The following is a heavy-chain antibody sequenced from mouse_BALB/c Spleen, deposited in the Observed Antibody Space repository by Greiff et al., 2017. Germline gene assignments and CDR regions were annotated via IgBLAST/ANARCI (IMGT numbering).Heavy chain of an antibody. D-gene: IGHD1-1*01. Sequence: EVQGVESGGGLVKPGGSLKLSCAASGFTFSSYTMSWVRQTPEKRLEWVATISSGGSYTYYPDSVKGRFTISRDNAKNTLYLQMSSLKSEDTAMYYCTRDEGLYYYGSRGYWYFDVWGAGTTVTVSS. CDR3: TRDEGLYYYGSRGYWYFDV. V-gene: IGHV5-6-4*01. CDR1: GFTFSSYT. J-gene: IGHJ1*01. CDR2: ISSGGSYT.